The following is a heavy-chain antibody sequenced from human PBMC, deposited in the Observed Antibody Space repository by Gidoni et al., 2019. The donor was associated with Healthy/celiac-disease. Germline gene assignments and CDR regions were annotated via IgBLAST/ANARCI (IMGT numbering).Heavy chain of an antibody. CDR3: ARDQRRDGYNDDYGMDV. CDR2: IYYSGST. D-gene: IGHD6-25*01. V-gene: IGHV4-31*03. Sequence: QVQLQESGPGLVKPSQTLSLTCTVSGGSISSGGYYWSWIRQHPGKGLEWIGYIYYSGSTYYNPSLKSRVTISVDTSKNQFSLKLSSVTAADTAVYYCARDQRRDGYNDDYGMDVWGQGTTVTVSS. CDR1: GGSISSGGYY. J-gene: IGHJ6*02.